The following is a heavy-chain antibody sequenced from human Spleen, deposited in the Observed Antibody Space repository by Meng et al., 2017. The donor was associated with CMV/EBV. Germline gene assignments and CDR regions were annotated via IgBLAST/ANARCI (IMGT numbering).Heavy chain of an antibody. CDR1: GFTFSNYA. Sequence: GGSLRLSCVASGFTFSNYAMSWVRQAPGKGLEWVSVIYSGDSRTYYADSVKGRFTISRDNSKHMLYLQMNSLRVEDTAVYYCAKNGKGFPRYCSSTSCYYYYYGMDVWGQGTTVTVSS. D-gene: IGHD2-2*01. CDR2: IYSGDSRT. V-gene: IGHV3-23*03. J-gene: IGHJ6*02. CDR3: AKNGKGFPRYCSSTSCYYYYYGMDV.